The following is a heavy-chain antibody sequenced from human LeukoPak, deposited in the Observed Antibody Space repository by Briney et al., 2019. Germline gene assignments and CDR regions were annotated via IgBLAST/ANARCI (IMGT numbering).Heavy chain of an antibody. Sequence: PGRSLRLSCAASGFTFSSYAMHWVRQAPGKGLEWVAVISYDGSNKYYADSVKGRFTISRDNSKNTLYLQMNSLRAEDTAVYYCAKSFLHGSRYYDSSGFPDDAFDIWGQGTMVTVSS. V-gene: IGHV3-30*04. D-gene: IGHD3-22*01. CDR2: ISYDGSNK. J-gene: IGHJ3*02. CDR3: AKSFLHGSRYYDSSGFPDDAFDI. CDR1: GFTFSSYA.